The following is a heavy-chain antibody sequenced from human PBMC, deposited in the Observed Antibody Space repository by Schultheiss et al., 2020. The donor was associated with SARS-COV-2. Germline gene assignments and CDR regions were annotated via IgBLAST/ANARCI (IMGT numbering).Heavy chain of an antibody. D-gene: IGHD3-9*01. CDR3: ASLYDILTGSSGGMDV. J-gene: IGHJ6*02. CDR2: IWYDGSNK. Sequence: GGSLRLSCAASGFTFSSYAMHWVRQAPGKGLEWVAVIWYDGSNKYYADSVKGRFTISRDNSKNTLYLQMNSLRAEDTAVYYCASLYDILTGSSGGMDVWGQGTTVTVSS. CDR1: GFTFSSYA. V-gene: IGHV3-33*01.